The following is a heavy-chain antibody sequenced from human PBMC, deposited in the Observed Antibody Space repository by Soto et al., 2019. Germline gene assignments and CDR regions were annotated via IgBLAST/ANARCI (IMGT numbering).Heavy chain of an antibody. CDR1: GFTVSYNY. Sequence: EVQMVESGGGLVQPGGSLRLSCATSGFTVSYNYMSWVRQAPGKGLEVVSVIYSSGRTYYADSVKGRFTVSRDKSRDTVYLQMNSLRVEDTAVYFCARDDLERRGGYGGFDIWGQGTRVTVSS. D-gene: IGHD1-1*01. V-gene: IGHV3-66*01. CDR3: ARDDLERRGGYGGFDI. CDR2: IYSSGRT. J-gene: IGHJ3*02.